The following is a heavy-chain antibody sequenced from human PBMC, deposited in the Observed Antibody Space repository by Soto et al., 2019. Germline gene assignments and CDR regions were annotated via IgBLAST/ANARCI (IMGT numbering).Heavy chain of an antibody. Sequence: PSETLSLTCAVSGGSISSSNWWSWVRQPPGKGLEWIGEIYHSGSTNYNPSLKSRVTISVDKSKNQFSLKLSSVTAADTAVYYCARWYYYDSSGYYFDYWGQGTLVTVSS. J-gene: IGHJ4*02. CDR1: GGSISSSNW. CDR2: IYHSGST. D-gene: IGHD3-22*01. V-gene: IGHV4-4*02. CDR3: ARWYYYDSSGYYFDY.